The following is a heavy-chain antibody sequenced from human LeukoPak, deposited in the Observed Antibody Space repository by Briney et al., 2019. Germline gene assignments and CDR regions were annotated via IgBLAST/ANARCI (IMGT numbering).Heavy chain of an antibody. V-gene: IGHV3-21*01. J-gene: IGHJ6*03. CDR1: GVTFSDSA. Sequence: PGGSLRLSCAASGVTFSDSAMTWVRQVPVKGLEWVSSISSSGSYIYYADSVKGRFTISRDNAENSLYLQMNSLRADDTAVYHCARGAGTIFGEYYYYMDVWGKGTAVTVSS. CDR3: ARGAGTIFGEYYYYMDV. D-gene: IGHD3-3*01. CDR2: ISSSGSYI.